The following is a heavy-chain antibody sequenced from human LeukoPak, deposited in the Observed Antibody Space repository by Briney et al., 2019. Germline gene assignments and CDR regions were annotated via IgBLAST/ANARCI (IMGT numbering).Heavy chain of an antibody. CDR3: ARVLTIPYGMDV. V-gene: IGHV1-46*01. Sequence: ASVKVSCKASGYTFTSYYMHWVRQAPGQGLEWMGIINPSGGSTSYAQKFQGRVTMTRDTSTSTVYMEPSSLRSEDTAVYYCARVLTIPYGMDVWGQGTTVTVSS. CDR2: INPSGGST. CDR1: GYTFTSYY. J-gene: IGHJ6*02. D-gene: IGHD2/OR15-2a*01.